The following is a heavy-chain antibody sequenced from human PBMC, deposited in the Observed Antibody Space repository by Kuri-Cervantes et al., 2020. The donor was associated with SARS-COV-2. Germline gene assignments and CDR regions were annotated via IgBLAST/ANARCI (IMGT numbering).Heavy chain of an antibody. J-gene: IGHJ5*02. D-gene: IGHD2-15*01. CDR2: IYDDDTT. V-gene: IGHV3-53*01. CDR1: GFIFSSYY. CDR3: ATKDGVASTP. Sequence: GESLKISCAGSGFIFSSYYMNWVRLAPGKRLEWVSIIYDDDTTDYADSVKGRFTISRDNSKNTLYLQMNNLRAEDTAVYHCATKDGVASTPWGPGTLVTVSS.